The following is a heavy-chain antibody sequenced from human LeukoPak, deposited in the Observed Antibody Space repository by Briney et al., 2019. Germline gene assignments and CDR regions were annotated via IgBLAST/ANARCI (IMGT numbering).Heavy chain of an antibody. CDR2: ISGSGGST. J-gene: IGHJ5*02. CDR3: AKDQQSISYSP. CDR1: GFTVSSNY. V-gene: IGHV3-23*01. Sequence: GGSLRLSCAASGFTVSSNYMSWVRQAPGKGLEWVSIISGSGGSTYYADSVKGRFTISRDNSKNTLYLQMNSLRVEDTAIYNCAKDQQSISYSPWGQGTLVTVSS. D-gene: IGHD4-11*01.